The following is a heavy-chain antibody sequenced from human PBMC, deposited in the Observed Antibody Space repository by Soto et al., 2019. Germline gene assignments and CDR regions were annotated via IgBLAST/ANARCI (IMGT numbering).Heavy chain of an antibody. CDR2: ISYDGGGK. V-gene: IGHV3-30*18. D-gene: IGHD3-3*01. Sequence: QVQLVESGGGVVQPGRSLRLSCAASGFTFSDSGMHWVRQAPGKGLEWVALISYDGGGKYYADSVKGRFTISRDNSKNTLHLQMNSLRVEDTAVYYCAKDPSISPNSADYWGQGTLVTVSS. J-gene: IGHJ4*02. CDR3: AKDPSISPNSADY. CDR1: GFTFSDSG.